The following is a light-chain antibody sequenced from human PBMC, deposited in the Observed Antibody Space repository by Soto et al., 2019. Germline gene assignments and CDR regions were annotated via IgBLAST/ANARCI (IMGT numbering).Light chain of an antibody. J-gene: IGLJ3*02. CDR2: GND. V-gene: IGLV1-44*01. Sequence: QSVLTQPPSVSRTPGQRVTIPCSGSSSDIGSNSVNWYQQLPGAAPRLLIYGNDHRPSGVPDRFSASKSGTSASLASSGLRSEDEAFYYCATLSDILKGWVFGGGTKLTVL. CDR1: SSDIGSNS. CDR3: ATLSDILKGWV.